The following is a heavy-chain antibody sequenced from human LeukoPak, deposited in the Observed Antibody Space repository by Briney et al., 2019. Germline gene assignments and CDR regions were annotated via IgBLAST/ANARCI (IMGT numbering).Heavy chain of an antibody. CDR1: GLSISDYY. CDR2: ISSVTSAI. CDR3: VSTPAIRRLNF. D-gene: IGHD2-2*02. J-gene: IGHJ4*02. V-gene: IGHV3-11*01. Sequence: PGGSLRLSCAASGLSISDYYMSWIRQAPGEGLKWISYISSVTSAIHYADSMKGRFTMSRDNAKNSVYLQMNSLRTEDTAMYFCVSTPAIRRLNFWGQGTLVTVSS.